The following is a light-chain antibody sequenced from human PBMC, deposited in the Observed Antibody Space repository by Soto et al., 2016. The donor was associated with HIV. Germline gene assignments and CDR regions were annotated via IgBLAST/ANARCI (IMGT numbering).Light chain of an antibody. CDR2: KAS. CDR3: QQYNSYWT. J-gene: IGKJ1*01. CDR1: QSINSW. V-gene: IGKV1-5*03. Sequence: DIQMTQSPSTLSASVGDRVTITCRASQSINSWLAWYQQKAGKAPKLLIYKASSLESGVPSRFSGSGSGTEFTLTISSLQPDDFATYYCQQYNSYWTFGQGDQGGNQT.